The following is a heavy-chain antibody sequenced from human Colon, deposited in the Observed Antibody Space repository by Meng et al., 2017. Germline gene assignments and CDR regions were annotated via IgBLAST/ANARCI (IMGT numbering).Heavy chain of an antibody. D-gene: IGHD6-19*01. Sequence: QAQFVRSVARVRKPGASFKHSCKTSVSNFTGYTLQRVRQAPGQSLEWMGWINAADGYTKYSQKFLNRVTITSDTSASTVYTELSSLTSEDTAVYYCARGAITRTATALGWWGQGTLVTVSS. J-gene: IGHJ4*02. V-gene: IGHV1-3*01. CDR2: INAADGYT. CDR3: ARGAITRTATALGW. CDR1: VSNFTGYT.